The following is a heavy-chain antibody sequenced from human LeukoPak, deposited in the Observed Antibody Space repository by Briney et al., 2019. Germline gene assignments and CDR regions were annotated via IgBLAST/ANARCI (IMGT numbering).Heavy chain of an antibody. CDR3: VRWYDAFDI. CDR2: ISSSGSTI. V-gene: IGHV3-48*03. CDR1: GFTFSSYE. Sequence: GGSLRLSCAASGFTFSSYEMNWVRQAPGKGLEWVSYISSSGSTIYYADSVKGRFTISRDNAKNSLYLQMHSLRAEDTDVYYCVRWYDAFDIWGQGTMVTVSS. J-gene: IGHJ3*02. D-gene: IGHD2-15*01.